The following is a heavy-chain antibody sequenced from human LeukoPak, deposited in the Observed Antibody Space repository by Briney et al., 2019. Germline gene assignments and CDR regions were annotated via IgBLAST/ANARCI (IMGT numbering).Heavy chain of an antibody. D-gene: IGHD3-10*01. CDR2: INHSGST. Sequence: SETLPLTCAVYGGSFSGYYWSWIRQPPGKGLEWIGEINHSGSTNYNPSLKSRVTISVDTSKNQFSLKLSSVTAADTAVYYCARGDGSGSYLDYFDYWGQGTLVTVSS. V-gene: IGHV4-34*01. CDR1: GGSFSGYY. CDR3: ARGDGSGSYLDYFDY. J-gene: IGHJ4*02.